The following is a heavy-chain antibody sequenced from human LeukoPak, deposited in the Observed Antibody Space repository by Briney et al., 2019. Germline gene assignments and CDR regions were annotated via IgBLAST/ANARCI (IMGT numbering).Heavy chain of an antibody. CDR1: GGSISGYY. Sequence: SETLSLTCTVSGGSISGYYWSWIRQPAGKGLEWIGRIYPSGSTNYNPSLTSRVTMSVDTSKNQFSLKLRSVTAADTAVYYCARHRCAKCAFDIWGQGTMVTVSS. CDR2: IYPSGST. D-gene: IGHD5-24*01. V-gene: IGHV4-4*07. J-gene: IGHJ3*02. CDR3: ARHRCAKCAFDI.